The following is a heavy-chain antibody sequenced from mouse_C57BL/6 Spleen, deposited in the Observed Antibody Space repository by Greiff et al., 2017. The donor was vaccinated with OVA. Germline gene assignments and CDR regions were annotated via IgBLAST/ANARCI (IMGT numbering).Heavy chain of an antibody. CDR3: ARRRVGDAMDY. J-gene: IGHJ4*01. Sequence: VQLQQSGPVLVKPGASVKMSCKASGYTFTDYYMNWVKQSHGKSLEWIGVINPYNGGTSYNQKFKGKATLTVDKSSSTAYMELNSLTSEDSAVYYCARRRVGDAMDYWGQGTSVTVSS. CDR2: INPYNGGT. CDR1: GYTFTDYY. V-gene: IGHV1-19*01.